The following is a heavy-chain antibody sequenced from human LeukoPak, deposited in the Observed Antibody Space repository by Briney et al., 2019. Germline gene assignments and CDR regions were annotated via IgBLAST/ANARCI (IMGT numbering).Heavy chain of an antibody. V-gene: IGHV3-30*01. CDR3: ARDYSTGYFYFDY. CDR2: ISYNASSQ. D-gene: IGHD3-22*01. Sequence: VAGISYNASSQFHADSVKGRFTISRDNSKSTLYLQMNSLRAEDTAVYYCARDYSTGYFYFDYWGQGTLVTVSS. J-gene: IGHJ4*02.